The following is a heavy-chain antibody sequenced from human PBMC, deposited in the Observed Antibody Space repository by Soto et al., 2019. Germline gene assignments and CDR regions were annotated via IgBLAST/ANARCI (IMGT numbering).Heavy chain of an antibody. CDR3: ARDLSPDPPSY. Sequence: QVQLQESGPGLVKPSQTLSLTCTVSGGSISSGGYYWSWIRQHPGKGLEWIGYIYYSGSTYYNPSLEGRVTISVDTSKNQCSLKLSSVTAADTAVYYCARDLSPDPPSYWGQGTLVAVSS. CDR1: GGSISSGGYY. J-gene: IGHJ4*02. CDR2: IYYSGST. V-gene: IGHV4-31*03.